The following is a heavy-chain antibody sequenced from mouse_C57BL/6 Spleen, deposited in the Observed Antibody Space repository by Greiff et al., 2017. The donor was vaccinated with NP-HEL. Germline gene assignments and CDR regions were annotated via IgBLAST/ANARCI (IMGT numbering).Heavy chain of an antibody. CDR2: IYPGDGDT. CDR1: GYAFSSSW. J-gene: IGHJ4*01. D-gene: IGHD4-1*01. CDR3: AREAGTDYAMDY. V-gene: IGHV1-82*01. Sequence: QVQLQQSGPELVKPGASVKISCKASGYAFSSSWMNWVKQRPGKGLEWIGRIYPGDGDTNYNGKFKGKATLTADKSSSTAYMQLSSLTSEDSAVYFWAREAGTDYAMDYWGQGTSVTVSS.